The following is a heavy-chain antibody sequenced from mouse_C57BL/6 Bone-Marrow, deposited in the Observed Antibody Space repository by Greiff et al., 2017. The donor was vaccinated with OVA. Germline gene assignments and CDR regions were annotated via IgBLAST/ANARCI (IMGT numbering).Heavy chain of an antibody. V-gene: IGHV2-2*01. CDR2: IWSGGST. CDR1: GFSLTSYG. J-gene: IGHJ4*01. Sequence: VHLVESGPGLVQPSQSLSITCTVSGFSLTSYGVHWVRQSPGKGLEWLGVIWSGGSTDYNAAFISRLSISKDNSKSQVFFKMNSLQADDTAIYYCARELRHGYYYAMDYWGQGTSVTVSS. D-gene: IGHD2-12*01. CDR3: ARELRHGYYYAMDY.